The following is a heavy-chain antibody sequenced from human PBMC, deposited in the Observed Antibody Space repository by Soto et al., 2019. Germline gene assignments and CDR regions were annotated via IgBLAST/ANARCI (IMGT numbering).Heavy chain of an antibody. V-gene: IGHV2-5*02. CDR1: GFSLTTSGVG. Sequence: QITLKESGPTLVRPTQTLTLTCTFSGFSLTTSGVGVGWIRQPPGKALEWLAVIYWDDDKRYSPSLKSRLTITKDTSKNQVLLTMTDLDPVDTATYYRAHHPYYCLWSYSFDYWGKGTLVAVSS. J-gene: IGHJ4*02. CDR3: AHHPYYCLWSYSFDY. CDR2: IYWDDDK. D-gene: IGHD3-10*01.